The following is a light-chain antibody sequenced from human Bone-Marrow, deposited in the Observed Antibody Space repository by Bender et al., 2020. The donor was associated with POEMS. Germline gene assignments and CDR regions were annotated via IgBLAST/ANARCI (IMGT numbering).Light chain of an antibody. J-gene: IGLJ3*02. CDR1: SSDVGSYKL. V-gene: IGLV2-23*01. CDR2: EDT. CDR3: CSYAGSGTWV. Sequence: QSVLSQPASVSGSPGQTVTVSCTGTSSDVGSYKLVSWYQQHPGKAPKFIIYEDTKRPPGVSDRFSGSKSGNTASLTISGLQAEDEADYYCCSYAGSGTWVFGGGTKLTVL.